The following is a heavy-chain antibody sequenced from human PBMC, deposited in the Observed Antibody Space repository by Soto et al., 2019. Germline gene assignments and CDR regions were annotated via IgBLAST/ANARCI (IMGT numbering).Heavy chain of an antibody. Sequence: QAQLQQWGAGLLKPSETLSLTCAVYGGSFSGYYWSWIRQPPGKGLEWIGEINDSGSTNYNPSLKSLVTITVDTSQNQFSLKLSSVNAADMAVYYCARGRTVSTYSRYWDSGWYFDLWGRGTLVTVS. CDR3: ARGRTVSTYSRYWDSGWYFDL. CDR2: INDSGST. J-gene: IGHJ2*01. CDR1: GGSFSGYY. V-gene: IGHV4-34*01. D-gene: IGHD6-13*01.